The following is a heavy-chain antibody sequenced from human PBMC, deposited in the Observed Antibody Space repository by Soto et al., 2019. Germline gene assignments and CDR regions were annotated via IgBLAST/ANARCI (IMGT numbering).Heavy chain of an antibody. D-gene: IGHD2-2*01. Sequence: EVQLVESGGGLVKPGGSLRLSCAASGFTFSSYSMNWVRQAPGKGLEWVSSISSSSSYIYYADSVKGRFTISRDNAKNSLYLQMNSLRAEDTAVYYCASTKSRSYYMAVWGKGTTVTVSS. J-gene: IGHJ6*03. V-gene: IGHV3-21*01. CDR1: GFTFSSYS. CDR2: ISSSSSYI. CDR3: ASTKSRSYYMAV.